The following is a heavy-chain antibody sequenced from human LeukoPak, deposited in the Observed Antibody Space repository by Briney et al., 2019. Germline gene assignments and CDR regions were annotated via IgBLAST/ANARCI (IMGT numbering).Heavy chain of an antibody. V-gene: IGHV3-21*01. J-gene: IGHJ4*02. Sequence: PGGSLRLSCAASGFTFSSYAMSWVRQAPGKGLEWVSSISSSSSYIYYADSVKGRFTISRDNANNSLYLQMNSLRAEDTAVYYCAREGDSGYVELDYWGQGTLVTVSS. CDR2: ISSSSSYI. D-gene: IGHD5-12*01. CDR1: GFTFSSYA. CDR3: AREGDSGYVELDY.